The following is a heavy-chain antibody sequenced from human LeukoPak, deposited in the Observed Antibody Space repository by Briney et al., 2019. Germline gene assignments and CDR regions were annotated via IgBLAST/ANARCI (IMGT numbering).Heavy chain of an antibody. CDR2: IIPILGIA. Sequence: ASVKVSCKASGGTFSSYAIRWVRQAPGQGLEWMGRIIPILGIANYAQKFQGRVTITADKSTSTAYMELSSLRSEDTAVYYCARLRSYYDSSGYYYLDYWGQGTLVTVSS. J-gene: IGHJ4*02. D-gene: IGHD3-22*01. V-gene: IGHV1-69*04. CDR1: GGTFSSYA. CDR3: ARLRSYYDSSGYYYLDY.